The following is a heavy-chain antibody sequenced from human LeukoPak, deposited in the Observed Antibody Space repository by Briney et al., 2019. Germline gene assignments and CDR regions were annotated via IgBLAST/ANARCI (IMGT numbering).Heavy chain of an antibody. J-gene: IGHJ4*02. CDR3: ARGMREYYYDSSGYYPLDY. CDR1: GFTFSSYW. Sequence: GGSLRLSCAASGFTFSSYWMHWVRQAPGKGLVWVSRINSDGSSTSYADSVKGRFTISRDNAKNTLYLQMNSLRAEDTAVYYCARGMREYYYDSSGYYPLDYWGQGTLATVSS. CDR2: INSDGSST. V-gene: IGHV3-74*01. D-gene: IGHD3-22*01.